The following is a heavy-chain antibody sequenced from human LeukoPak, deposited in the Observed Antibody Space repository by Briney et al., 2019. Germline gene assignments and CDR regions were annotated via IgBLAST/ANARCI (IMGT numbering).Heavy chain of an antibody. CDR1: GGSLSGHY. Sequence: PSETLSLTCAVHGGSLSGHYWSWIRQPPGKGLEWIGYIYTSGGTNYIPSLKGRVTISIDTSKNQFSLKLSSVTAADSAVYYCARLTRLSTSPDRYYLDYWGQGTLVTVSS. CDR2: IYTSGGT. J-gene: IGHJ4*02. V-gene: IGHV4-4*09. CDR3: ARLTRLSTSPDRYYLDY. D-gene: IGHD6-6*01.